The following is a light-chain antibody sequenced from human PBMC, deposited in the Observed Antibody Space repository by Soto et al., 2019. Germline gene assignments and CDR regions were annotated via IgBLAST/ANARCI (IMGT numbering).Light chain of an antibody. Sequence: EMTQSPSSLSASLGDSVAITCRASQSISSYLNWYQQKPGKAPKLLIYAASSLQSGVPSRLSGSGSVTQFTLAIISLQPDDFASFSCQXCDGSWGTCGQGTKVDIK. CDR2: AAS. CDR3: QXCDGSWGT. CDR1: QSISSY. J-gene: IGKJ1*01. V-gene: IGKV1-39*01.